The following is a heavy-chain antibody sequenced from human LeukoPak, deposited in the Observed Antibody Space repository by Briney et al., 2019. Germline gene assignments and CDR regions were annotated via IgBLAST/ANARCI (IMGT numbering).Heavy chain of an antibody. CDR2: ISSSGSTI. Sequence: GSLRLSCAASGFTFSDYDMSWIRLAPGKGLGWLSYISSSGSTIYYADSVKGRFTISRDNAKNSLYLQLNSLRAEDTAVYYCARVSLLGMGAFDIWGQGTMVTVSS. CDR3: ARVSLLGMGAFDI. D-gene: IGHD7-27*01. J-gene: IGHJ3*02. V-gene: IGHV3-11*01. CDR1: GFTFSDYD.